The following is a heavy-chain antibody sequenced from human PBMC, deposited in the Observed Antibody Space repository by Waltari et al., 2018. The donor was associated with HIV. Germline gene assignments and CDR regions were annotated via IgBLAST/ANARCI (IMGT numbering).Heavy chain of an antibody. D-gene: IGHD2-8*01. CDR1: GFTFSSYW. CDR2: KKQEGSEK. V-gene: IGHV3-7*01. Sequence: EVQLVESGGGLVQPGGSLRLSCAASGFTFSSYWMSWVRQAPGKWLEWGANKKQEGSEKYYVDSMKGRFTISRDNAKNSLYLQINSLRAEDTAVYYCAVRSPARRLNWFDPWGQGTLVIVSS. J-gene: IGHJ5*02. CDR3: AVRSPARRLNWFDP.